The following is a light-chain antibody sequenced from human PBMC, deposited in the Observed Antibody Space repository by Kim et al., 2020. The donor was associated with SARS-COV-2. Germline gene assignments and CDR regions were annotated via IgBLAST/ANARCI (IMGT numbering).Light chain of an antibody. Sequence: GQRVTNPCSGSISNIGSKSVNWYQQLPGTAPKLLISKSHQRPSGVPDRFSGSKSGTSASLAISGLQSEDEADYYCAAWDDSLNAVVFGGGTQLTVL. CDR1: ISNIGSKS. CDR3: AAWDDSLNAVV. CDR2: KSH. J-gene: IGLJ2*01. V-gene: IGLV1-44*01.